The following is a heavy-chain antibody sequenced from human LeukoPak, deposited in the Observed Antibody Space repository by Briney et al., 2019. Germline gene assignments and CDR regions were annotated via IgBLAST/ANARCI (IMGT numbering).Heavy chain of an antibody. CDR2: MNPNSGNT. V-gene: IGHV1-8*03. D-gene: IGHD4-23*01. J-gene: IGHJ4*02. CDR1: GGTFSSYA. CDR3: ARDVPRDYGGPRGFDY. Sequence: EASVKVSCKASGGTFSSYAISWVRQATGQGLEWMGWMNPNSGNTGYAQKFQGRVTITRNTSISTAYMELSSLRSEDTAVYYCARDVPRDYGGPRGFDYWGQGTLVTVSS.